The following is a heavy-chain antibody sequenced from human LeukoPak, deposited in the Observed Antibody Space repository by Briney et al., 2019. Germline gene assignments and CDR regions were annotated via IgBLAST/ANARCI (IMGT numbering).Heavy chain of an antibody. CDR3: ARGPLRSGYYRPNWFDP. J-gene: IGHJ5*02. Sequence: SETLSLTCAVYGGSFSGYYWSWIRQLPGKGLEWIGEINHSGGTNYNPSLKSRVTISVDTSKNQFSLKLSSVTAADTAVYYCARGPLRSGYYRPNWFDPWGQGTLVTVSS. CDR1: GGSFSGYY. CDR2: INHSGGT. D-gene: IGHD3-3*01. V-gene: IGHV4-34*01.